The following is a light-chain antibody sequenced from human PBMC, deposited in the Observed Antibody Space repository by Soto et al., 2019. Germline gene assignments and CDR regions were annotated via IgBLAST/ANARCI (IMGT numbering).Light chain of an antibody. J-gene: IGLJ1*01. CDR3: QSYDSSLSAYV. CDR2: GNS. CDR1: SSSIGAGFD. V-gene: IGLV1-40*03. Sequence: QAVVTQSPSVSGAPGQRVTISCTGSSSSIGAGFDVHWYQQLPGTAPKLLIYGNSNRPSGVPDRFSGSKSGASASLAITGLQAEDEADYYCQSYDSSLSAYVFGTGTKLTVL.